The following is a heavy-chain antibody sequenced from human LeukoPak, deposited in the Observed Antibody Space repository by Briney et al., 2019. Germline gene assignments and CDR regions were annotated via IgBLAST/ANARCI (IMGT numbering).Heavy chain of an antibody. V-gene: IGHV3-30*04. D-gene: IGHD3-3*01. CDR1: GFTFSSYA. CDR2: ISYDGSNK. J-gene: IGHJ4*02. Sequence: GGSLRLSCAASGFTFSSYAMHWVRQAPGKGLEWVAVISYDGSNKYYADSVKGRFTISRDNSKNTLYLQMNSLRAEDTAVYYCARDQSGFWSAHDYWGQGTLVTVSS. CDR3: ARDQSGFWSAHDY.